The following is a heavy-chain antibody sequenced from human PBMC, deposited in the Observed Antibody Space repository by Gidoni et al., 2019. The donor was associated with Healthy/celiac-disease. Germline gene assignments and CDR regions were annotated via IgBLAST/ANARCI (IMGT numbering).Heavy chain of an antibody. J-gene: IGHJ4*02. D-gene: IGHD1-26*01. CDR3: AKDPRWELLLERGSYFDY. CDR1: GFTFDDYA. Sequence: EVQLVESGGGLVQPGRSLRLSCAASGFTFDDYAMHWCRQAPGKGLEWVSCISWNRGSIGYADSVQCRFTISRDNAKNSLYLHMNSLRAEDTALYYCAKDPRWELLLERGSYFDYLGQGTLVTVSS. CDR2: ISWNRGSI. V-gene: IGHV3-9*01.